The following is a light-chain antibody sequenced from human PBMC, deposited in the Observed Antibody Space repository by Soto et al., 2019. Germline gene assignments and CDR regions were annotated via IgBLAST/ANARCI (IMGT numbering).Light chain of an antibody. CDR2: GTS. Sequence: EIVLTQSPGTLSLSPGVRATLSCRASQSVTRTNIAWYQQKPGQAPRLLIYGTSIRANGIPDRFSGSGSGTDFTLIISRLEPEDFVVYYCHQYGSLPLTFGGGTKVDIK. CDR1: QSVTRTN. CDR3: HQYGSLPLT. V-gene: IGKV3-20*01. J-gene: IGKJ4*01.